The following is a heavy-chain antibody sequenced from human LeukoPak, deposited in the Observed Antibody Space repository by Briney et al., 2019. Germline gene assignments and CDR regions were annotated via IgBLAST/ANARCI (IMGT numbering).Heavy chain of an antibody. V-gene: IGHV4-59*01. D-gene: IGHD3-22*01. CDR3: ARVDPEGYSDY. Sequence: SETLSLTCTVSGGSISSSYWSWIRQPPGKGLEWIGYISYTGTTRYNPSLKSRVTISVDTSKNQFSLKLSSVTAADTAIYYCARVDPEGYSDYWGQGTLVTVSS. J-gene: IGHJ4*02. CDR1: GGSISSSY. CDR2: ISYTGTT.